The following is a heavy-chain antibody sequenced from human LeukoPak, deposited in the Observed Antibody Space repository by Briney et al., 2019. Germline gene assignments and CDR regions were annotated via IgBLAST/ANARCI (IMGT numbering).Heavy chain of an antibody. D-gene: IGHD3-22*01. CDR1: GGSISSYY. CDR3: ARSGGYIDY. V-gene: IGHV4-4*09. Sequence: SETLSLTCTVSGGSISSYYWSWIRQPPGKGLEWIGYIYTSVSTNYNPSLKSRVTISVDTSKNQFSLKLSSVTAADTAVYYCARSGGYIDYWGQGTLVTVSS. CDR2: IYTSVST. J-gene: IGHJ4*02.